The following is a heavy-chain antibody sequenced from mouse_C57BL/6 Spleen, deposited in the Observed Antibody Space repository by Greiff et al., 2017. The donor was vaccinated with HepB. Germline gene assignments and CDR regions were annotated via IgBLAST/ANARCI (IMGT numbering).Heavy chain of an antibody. CDR1: GYTFTSYW. CDR3: ARRSGIYYDDY. CDR2: IDPSDSYT. D-gene: IGHD2-4*01. V-gene: IGHV1-59*01. Sequence: QVQLQQPGAELVRPGTSVKLSCKASGYTFTSYWMHWVKQRPGQGLEWIGVIDPSDSYTNYNQKFKGKATLTVDTSSSTAYMQLSSLTSEDSAVYYCARRSGIYYDDYWGQGTTLTVSS. J-gene: IGHJ2*01.